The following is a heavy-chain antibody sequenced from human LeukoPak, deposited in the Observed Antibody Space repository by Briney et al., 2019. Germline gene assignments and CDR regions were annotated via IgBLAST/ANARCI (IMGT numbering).Heavy chain of an antibody. Sequence: PSETLSLTCTVSGGSVSSGSYYWSWIRQPPGKGLEWIGYIYYSGSTNYDPSLKSRVTISVDTSKNQFSLKLSSVTAADTAVYYCAGSPIAAPLDVWGQGTTVTVSS. J-gene: IGHJ6*02. CDR1: GGSVSSGSYY. V-gene: IGHV4-61*01. CDR3: AGSPIAAPLDV. CDR2: IYYSGST. D-gene: IGHD6-13*01.